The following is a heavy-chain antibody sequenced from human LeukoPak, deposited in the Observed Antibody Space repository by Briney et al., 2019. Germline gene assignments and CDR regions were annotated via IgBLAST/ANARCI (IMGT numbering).Heavy chain of an antibody. D-gene: IGHD3-22*01. Sequence: GGSLRLSCAASGFTFSNAWMSWVRQAPGKGLEWVGRIKSKTDGGTTDYAAPVKGRFTISRDDSKNTLYLQMNSLKTEDTAVYYCTTVGPYDSSGYYSFRYEAFDIWGQGTMVTVSS. CDR2: IKSKTDGGTT. V-gene: IGHV3-15*01. J-gene: IGHJ3*02. CDR1: GFTFSNAW. CDR3: TTVGPYDSSGYYSFRYEAFDI.